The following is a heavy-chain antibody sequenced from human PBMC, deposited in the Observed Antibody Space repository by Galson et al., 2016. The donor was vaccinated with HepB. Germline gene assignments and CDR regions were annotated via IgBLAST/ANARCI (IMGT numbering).Heavy chain of an antibody. CDR1: GFTFSSYA. CDR3: AKDRTVLRFLEWFGAFDI. Sequence: SLRLSCAASGFTFSSYAMSWVRQAPGKGLEWVSAISGSGGSTYYADSVKGRFTTSRDNSKNTLYLQLNSLRAEDTAVYYCAKDRTVLRFLEWFGAFDIWGQGTMVTVSS. J-gene: IGHJ3*02. D-gene: IGHD3-3*01. V-gene: IGHV3-23*01. CDR2: ISGSGGST.